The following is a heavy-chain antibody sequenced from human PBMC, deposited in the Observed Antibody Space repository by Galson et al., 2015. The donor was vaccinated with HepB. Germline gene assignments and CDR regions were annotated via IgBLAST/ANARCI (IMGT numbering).Heavy chain of an antibody. D-gene: IGHD3-16*01. CDR1: GDSVSSNSVA. CDR2: THFRSKWYL. CDR3: VRGQSRTYNI. V-gene: IGHV6-1*01. J-gene: IGHJ3*02. Sequence: CAISGDSVSSNSVAWSWIRQSPSRGLEWLGTTHFRSKWYLDYSVSMKSRIITTPDTSKNQFSLQLNFVTPENTAVYYCVRGQSRTYNIWGQGTMVTVSS.